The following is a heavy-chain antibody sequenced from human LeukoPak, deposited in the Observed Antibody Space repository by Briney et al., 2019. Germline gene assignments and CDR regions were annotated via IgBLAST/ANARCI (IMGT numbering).Heavy chain of an antibody. D-gene: IGHD3-16*02. CDR3: ARFPDLESYAFDI. J-gene: IGHJ3*02. CDR1: GGSVSSDSYY. CDR2: IYYSGST. V-gene: IGHV4-31*03. Sequence: SETLSLTCTVSGGSVSSDSYYWSWIRQHPGKGLEWIGYIYYSGSTYYNPSLKSRVTISVDTSKNQFSLKLSSVTAADTAVYYCARFPDLESYAFDIWGQGTMVTVSS.